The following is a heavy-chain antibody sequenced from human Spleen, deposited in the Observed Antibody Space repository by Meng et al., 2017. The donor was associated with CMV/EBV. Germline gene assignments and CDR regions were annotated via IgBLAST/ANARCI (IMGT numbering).Heavy chain of an antibody. J-gene: IGHJ6*02. Sequence: GESLKISCAASGFTVSSNYMTWVRQAPGKGLEWVSVIYTGGSTDYADSVKGRFTISRDNSKNTVYLQMNSLRAEDTAVYYCARERMWGGLERSGWYYYGLDVWGQGTTVTVSS. V-gene: IGHV3-53*01. D-gene: IGHD6-19*01. CDR1: GFTVSSNY. CDR2: IYTGGST. CDR3: ARERMWGGLERSGWYYYGLDV.